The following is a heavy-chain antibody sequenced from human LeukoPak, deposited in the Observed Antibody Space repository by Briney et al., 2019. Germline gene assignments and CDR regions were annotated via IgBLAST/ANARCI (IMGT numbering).Heavy chain of an antibody. CDR1: GGSISSGDYY. D-gene: IGHD6-13*01. J-gene: IGHJ1*01. V-gene: IGHV4-39*01. Sequence: SETLSLTCTVSGGSISSGDYYWGWIRQPPGKGLEWIGSIYYSGRTYYNPSLKSRVTTSVDTSKNQFSLRLSSVTAADTAVYYCAGSPGIAAAGRASYFQHWGQGTLVTVSS. CDR2: IYYSGRT. CDR3: AGSPGIAAAGRASYFQH.